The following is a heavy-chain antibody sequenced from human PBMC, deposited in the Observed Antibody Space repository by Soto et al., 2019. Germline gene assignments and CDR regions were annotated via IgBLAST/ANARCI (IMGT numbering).Heavy chain of an antibody. CDR3: ARAGQWLGHRVRAFDI. Sequence: SETLSLTCAVYGGSFSGYYWSCIRQPPGKGLEWIGEINHSGSTNYNPSLKRRVTISVDTSKDQFSLKLSSVAAADTAVYYCARAGQWLGHRVRAFDIWGQGTMVTVSS. V-gene: IGHV4-34*01. CDR2: INHSGST. D-gene: IGHD6-19*01. CDR1: GGSFSGYY. J-gene: IGHJ3*02.